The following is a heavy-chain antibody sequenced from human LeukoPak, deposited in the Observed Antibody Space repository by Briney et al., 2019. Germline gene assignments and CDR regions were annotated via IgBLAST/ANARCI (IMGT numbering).Heavy chain of an antibody. Sequence: SSETLSLTCTVYGDSISNYYWSWIRQPPGKGLEWIGEINHSGSTNYNPSLKSRVTISVDTSKNQFSLKLSSVTAADTAVYYCARGGGYSYGYVDYWGQGTLVTVSS. CDR1: GDSISNYY. D-gene: IGHD5-18*01. V-gene: IGHV4-34*01. CDR3: ARGGGYSYGYVDY. CDR2: INHSGST. J-gene: IGHJ4*02.